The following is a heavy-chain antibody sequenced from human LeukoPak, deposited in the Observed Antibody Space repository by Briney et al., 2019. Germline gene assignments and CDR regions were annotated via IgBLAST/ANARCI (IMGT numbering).Heavy chain of an antibody. J-gene: IGHJ5*02. D-gene: IGHD2-15*01. V-gene: IGHV1-2*02. CDR1: GYTFTGYY. Sequence: GASVKVSCKASGYTFTGYYMHWVRQAPGQGLEWMGWINPNSGGTNYAQKFQGRVTMTRDTSISTAYMELSRLRSDDTAVYYCAALGGYCSGGNCYVGENWFDPWGQGTLVTVSS. CDR3: AALGGYCSGGNCYVGENWFDP. CDR2: INPNSGGT.